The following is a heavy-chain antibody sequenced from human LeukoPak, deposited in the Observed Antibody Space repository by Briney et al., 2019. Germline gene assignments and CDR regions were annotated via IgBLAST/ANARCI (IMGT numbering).Heavy chain of an antibody. CDR2: ISSSSSYI. J-gene: IGHJ5*02. D-gene: IGHD6-19*01. CDR3: ASNIGYSSGRYLGWFDP. CDR1: GFTFSSYS. V-gene: IGHV3-21*01. Sequence: GGSLRLSCAASGFTFSSYSMNWVRQAPGKGLEWVSSISSSSSYIYYADSVKGRFTISRDNAKNSLYLQMNSLRAEDTAVYYCASNIGYSSGRYLGWFDPWGQGTLVTVSS.